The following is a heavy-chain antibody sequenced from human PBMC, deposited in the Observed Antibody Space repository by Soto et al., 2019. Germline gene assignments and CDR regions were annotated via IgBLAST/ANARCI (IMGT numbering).Heavy chain of an antibody. J-gene: IGHJ4*02. CDR3: ARDDWPSVPTPYFDY. CDR2: IKQDGSEK. V-gene: IGHV3-7*01. D-gene: IGHD2-21*01. CDR1: GFTFSSYW. Sequence: AGGSLRLSCAASGFTFSSYWMSWVRQAPGKGLEWLANIKQDGSEKYYVDSVKGRFTISRDNAKNSLYLQMNSLRAEDTAVYYGARDDWPSVPTPYFDYWGQGTLVTVSS.